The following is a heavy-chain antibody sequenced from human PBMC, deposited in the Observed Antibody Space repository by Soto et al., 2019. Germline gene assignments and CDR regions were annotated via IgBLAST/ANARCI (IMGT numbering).Heavy chain of an antibody. Sequence: SVKVSCKASGGTFSSYAISWVRQAPGQGLEWMGGIIPIFGTANYAQKFQGRVTITADESTSTAYMELSSLRSEDTAVYYCALKSYYYDSSGPFDYWGQGTLVTVSS. J-gene: IGHJ4*02. V-gene: IGHV1-69*13. CDR2: IIPIFGTA. D-gene: IGHD3-22*01. CDR3: ALKSYYYDSSGPFDY. CDR1: GGTFSSYA.